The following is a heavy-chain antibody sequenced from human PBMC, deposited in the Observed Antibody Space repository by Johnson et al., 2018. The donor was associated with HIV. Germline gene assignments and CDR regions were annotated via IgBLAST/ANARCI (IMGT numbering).Heavy chain of an antibody. CDR3: ARAYIYGAFEI. Sequence: VHLLESAGGLVQPGWSLTLSCAASGFTFSSYWLSWVRHAPVTGLEWLANIKQDASAQSYVDSVKGRFTISRDNSKNTLYLQMNSLRAEDTAIYYCARAYIYGAFEIWGQGTMVTVSS. V-gene: IGHV3-7*03. D-gene: IGHD2/OR15-2a*01. CDR1: GFTFSSYW. CDR2: IKQDASAQ. J-gene: IGHJ3*02.